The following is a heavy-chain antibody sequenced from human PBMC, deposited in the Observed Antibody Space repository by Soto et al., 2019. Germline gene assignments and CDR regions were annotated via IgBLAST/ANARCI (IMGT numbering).Heavy chain of an antibody. V-gene: IGHV1-58*01. CDR2: IVVGSGNT. D-gene: IGHD3-10*01. J-gene: IGHJ4*02. CDR3: ARDLGYYYGSGSYSL. Sequence: SVKVSCKASGFTFTSSAVQWVRQARGQRLEWIGWIVVGSGNTNYAQKFQERVTITRDMSTSTAYMELSSLRSEDTAVYYCARDLGYYYGSGSYSLWGQGTLVTVSS. CDR1: GFTFTSSA.